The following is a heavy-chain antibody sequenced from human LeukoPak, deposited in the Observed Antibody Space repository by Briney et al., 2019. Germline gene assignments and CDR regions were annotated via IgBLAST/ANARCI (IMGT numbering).Heavy chain of an antibody. CDR1: GFTFSSYA. CDR3: AKVPDLYSSSWYGDFQH. D-gene: IGHD6-13*01. CDR2: ISGSGGST. J-gene: IGHJ1*01. Sequence: PGGSLRLSCAASGFTFSSYAMSWVRQAPGKGLEWVSAISGSGGSTYYADSVKGRFTISRDNSKNTLYLQMNSLRAEDTAVYYCAKVPDLYSSSWYGDFQHWGQGTLVTVSS. V-gene: IGHV3-23*01.